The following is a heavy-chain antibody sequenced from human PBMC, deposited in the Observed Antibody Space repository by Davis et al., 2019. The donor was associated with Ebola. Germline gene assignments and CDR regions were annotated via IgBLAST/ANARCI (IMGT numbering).Heavy chain of an antibody. D-gene: IGHD2-15*01. V-gene: IGHV1-69*13. CDR3: ASYCSGGSCYSADPNWFDP. CDR2: IIPIFGTA. J-gene: IGHJ5*02. Sequence: SVKVSCKASGYTFTSYDINWVRQATGQGLEWMGGIIPIFGTANYAQKFQGRVTITADESTSTAYMELSSLRSEDTAVYYCASYCSGGSCYSADPNWFDPWGQGTLVTVSS. CDR1: GYTFTSYD.